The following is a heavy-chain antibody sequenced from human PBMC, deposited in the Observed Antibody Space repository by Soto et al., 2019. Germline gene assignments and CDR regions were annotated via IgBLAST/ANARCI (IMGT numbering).Heavy chain of an antibody. V-gene: IGHV4-59*12. J-gene: IGHJ5*02. D-gene: IGHD1-26*01. CDR3: AREVSTMGNNWFDP. Sequence: SETLSLTCTVSGGSISNNYWTWIRQPPGKGLEWIGYIYYTGSTSYNSSFKSRVTISLDTPKNLFSLSLSSVTAADTAVYYCAREVSTMGNNWFDPWGQGTLVTVSS. CDR1: GGSISNNY. CDR2: IYYTGST.